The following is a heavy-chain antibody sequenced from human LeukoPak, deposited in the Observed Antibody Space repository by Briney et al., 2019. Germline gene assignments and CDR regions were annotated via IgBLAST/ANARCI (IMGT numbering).Heavy chain of an antibody. CDR1: GGSIDSGNYY. CDR3: ARQGPLVQYFDY. Sequence: SETLSLTCSVSGGSIDSGNYYWSWVRQPAGKGLEWIGRIYVSGTTDYKPSLKSRVIISADTSKNQFSLKLNSVTAADTAVYYCARQGPLVQYFDYWGQGILVTVSS. J-gene: IGHJ4*02. V-gene: IGHV4-61*02. CDR2: IYVSGTT. D-gene: IGHD6-6*01.